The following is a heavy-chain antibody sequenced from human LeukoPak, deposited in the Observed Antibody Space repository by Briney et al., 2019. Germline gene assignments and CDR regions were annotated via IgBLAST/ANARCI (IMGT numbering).Heavy chain of an antibody. Sequence: SETLSLTCTVSGGSISSYYWSWIRQPPGKGLEWIGYIYYGGSTNYNPSLKSRVTISVDTSKNQFSLKLSSVTAADTAVYYCARGIAAAGSYYYYYGMDVWGQGTTVTVSS. V-gene: IGHV4-59*08. CDR1: GGSISSYY. D-gene: IGHD6-13*01. CDR2: IYYGGST. CDR3: ARGIAAAGSYYYYYGMDV. J-gene: IGHJ6*02.